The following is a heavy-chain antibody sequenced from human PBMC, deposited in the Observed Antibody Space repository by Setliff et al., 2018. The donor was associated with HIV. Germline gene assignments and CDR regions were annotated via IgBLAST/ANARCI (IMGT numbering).Heavy chain of an antibody. CDR2: INPNSGGT. CDR3: AMAYYYDSSGYRNDASDI. J-gene: IGHJ3*02. Sequence: ASVKVSCKASGYTFTGYYMYWVRQAPGQGLEWMGWINPNSGGTNYAQKFQGRVTMTRDTSISTAYMELSRLRSDDTAVYYCAMAYYYDSSGYRNDASDIWGQGTMVTVSS. V-gene: IGHV1-2*02. D-gene: IGHD3-22*01. CDR1: GYTFTGYY.